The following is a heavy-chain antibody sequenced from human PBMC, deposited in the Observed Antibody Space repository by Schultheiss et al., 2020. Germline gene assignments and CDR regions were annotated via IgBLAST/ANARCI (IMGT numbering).Heavy chain of an antibody. V-gene: IGHV4-34*01. J-gene: IGHJ4*02. Sequence: SETLSLTCAVYGGSFSGYYWSWIRQPPGKGLEWIGSIYYSGSTYYNPSLKSRVTISVDTSKNQFSLKLSSVTAADTAVYYCARAQSDLDPCLDYWGQGALVTVSS. CDR3: ARAQSDLDPCLDY. CDR2: IYYSGST. CDR1: GGSFSGYY.